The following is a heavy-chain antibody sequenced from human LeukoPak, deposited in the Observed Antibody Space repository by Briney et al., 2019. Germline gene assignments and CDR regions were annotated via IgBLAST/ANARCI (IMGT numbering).Heavy chain of an antibody. Sequence: ASVKVSCKXSGYTLTSYYLHWVRQAPGQGLEWLGWINLNGGGTLSAQKFQGRVTMTRDASISTAYMELSGLRSDDTAVYYCATRCTNGVCYKAYYMDVWGKGTTVTVSS. D-gene: IGHD2-8*01. J-gene: IGHJ6*03. CDR3: ATRCTNGVCYKAYYMDV. V-gene: IGHV1-2*02. CDR2: INLNGGGT. CDR1: GYTLTSYY.